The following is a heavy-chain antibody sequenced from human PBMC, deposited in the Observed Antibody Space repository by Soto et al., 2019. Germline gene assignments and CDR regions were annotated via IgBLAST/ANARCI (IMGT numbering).Heavy chain of an antibody. CDR1: GCTFTSYG. J-gene: IGHJ3*02. V-gene: IGHV1-18*01. D-gene: IGHD2-2*01. Sequence: ASMKVSCKASGCTFTSYGISWVRQAPGQGLEWMGWISSYNGNTNYAQNLQGRVTMTTDTSTSTAYMELRSLRSNDTAVYYCARYCSSTSCYADAFDIWGQGTVVTVSS. CDR2: ISSYNGNT. CDR3: ARYCSSTSCYADAFDI.